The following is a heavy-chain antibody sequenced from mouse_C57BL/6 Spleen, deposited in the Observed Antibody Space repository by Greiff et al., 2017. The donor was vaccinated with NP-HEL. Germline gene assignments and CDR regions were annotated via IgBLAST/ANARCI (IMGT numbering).Heavy chain of an antibody. V-gene: IGHV1-26*01. CDR3: ARGLTTVNY. Sequence: EVQLQQSGPELVKPGASVKISCKASGYTFTDYYMNWVKQSHGKSLEWIGDINPNNGGTSYNQKFKGKATLTVDKSSSTAYMELRSLTSEDSAVYYCARGLTTVNYWGQGTTLTVSS. CDR2: INPNNGGT. CDR1: GYTFTDYY. J-gene: IGHJ2*01. D-gene: IGHD1-1*01.